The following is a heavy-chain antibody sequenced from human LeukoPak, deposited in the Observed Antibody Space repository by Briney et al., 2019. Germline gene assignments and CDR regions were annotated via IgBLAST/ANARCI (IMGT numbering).Heavy chain of an antibody. CDR3: AAYYYDSSGYLG. CDR2: ISYTGST. CDR1: GGSISSSGYY. D-gene: IGHD3-22*01. V-gene: IGHV4-39*01. J-gene: IGHJ4*02. Sequence: SETLSLTCTVSGGSISSSGYYWGWIRQPPGKGLEWIGSISYTGSTYYNPSLKSRVTISVDTSQNQFSLKLTSVTAADTAVYYCAAYYYDSSGYLGCGQGTLVTVSS.